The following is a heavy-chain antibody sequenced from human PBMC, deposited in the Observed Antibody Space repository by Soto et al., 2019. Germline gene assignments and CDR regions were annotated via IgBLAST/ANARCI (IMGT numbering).Heavy chain of an antibody. CDR2: LYYGGST. V-gene: IGHV4-39*01. CDR1: GGSFSSSNYY. D-gene: IGHD4-17*01. J-gene: IGHJ4*02. CDR3: TRRSQDVTTANYFDS. Sequence: SETLSLTCTVSGGSFSSSNYYWGWIRQPPGKGLEWIGSLYYGGSTYYNPSLKSRVTISVDTSKNQFSLKLSSVTAADTAVYYCTRRSQDVTTANYFDSWGQGTLVTVSS.